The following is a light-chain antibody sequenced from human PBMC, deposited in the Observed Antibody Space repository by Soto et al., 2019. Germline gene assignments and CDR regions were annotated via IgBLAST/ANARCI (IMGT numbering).Light chain of an antibody. V-gene: IGKV1-5*03. J-gene: IGKJ2*01. CDR3: QQYHDLYT. CDR1: ENIRVW. CDR2: KAS. Sequence: QMTQSPSTLSANVGDSVTITCRASENIRVWLAWYQQKPGKAPKLLIYKASTLQTGVPPRFSGSGSVTEFTLTLSSLQPDDFATYYCQQYHDLYTFGQGT.